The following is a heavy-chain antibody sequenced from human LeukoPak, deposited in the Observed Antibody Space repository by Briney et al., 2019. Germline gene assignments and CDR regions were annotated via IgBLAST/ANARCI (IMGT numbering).Heavy chain of an antibody. CDR3: ARDRRDSGTYYADY. CDR2: IYSDGSA. V-gene: IGHV3-53*01. Sequence: GGSLRLSCAASGFTVSSNYMSWVRQAPGKGLEWVSVIYSDGSAYFADSVKGRFTISRDNSKNTLYLQMNSLRAEDTAVYYCARDRRDSGTYYADYWGQGTLVTVSS. CDR1: GFTVSSNY. D-gene: IGHD1-26*01. J-gene: IGHJ4*02.